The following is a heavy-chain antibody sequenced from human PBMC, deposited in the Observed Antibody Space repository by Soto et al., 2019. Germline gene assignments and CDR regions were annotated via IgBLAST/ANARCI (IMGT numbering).Heavy chain of an antibody. Sequence: ASVKVSCKASGHTFTNYGISWVRQAPGQGLEWMGWISAYNGNTNYAQKLQGRVTMTTDTSTSTAYMELRSLRSDDTAVYYCARASIEMATIFPTDYWGQGTLVTVSS. J-gene: IGHJ4*02. CDR1: GHTFTNYG. V-gene: IGHV1-18*04. D-gene: IGHD5-12*01. CDR2: ISAYNGNT. CDR3: ARASIEMATIFPTDY.